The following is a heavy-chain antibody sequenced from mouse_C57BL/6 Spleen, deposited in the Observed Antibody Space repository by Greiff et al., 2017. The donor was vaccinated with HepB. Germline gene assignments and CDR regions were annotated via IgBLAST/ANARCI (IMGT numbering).Heavy chain of an antibody. CDR2: SRNKANDYTT. D-gene: IGHD2-3*01. V-gene: IGHV7-1*01. CDR1: GFTFSDFY. CDR3: ARDAEGDDGYYFDY. Sequence: EVMLVESGGGLVQSGRSLRLSCATSGFTFSDFYMEWVRQAPGKGLEWIAASRNKANDYTTEYSASVKGRFIVSRDTSQSILYLQMNALRAEDTAIYYSARDAEGDDGYYFDYWGQGTTLTVSS. J-gene: IGHJ2*01.